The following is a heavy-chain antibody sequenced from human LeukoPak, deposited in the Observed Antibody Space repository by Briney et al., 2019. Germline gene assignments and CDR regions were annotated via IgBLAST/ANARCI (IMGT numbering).Heavy chain of an antibody. CDR2: INHVGST. CDR3: ARGRSGYCSSTSCYTWFDP. V-gene: IGHV4-34*01. Sequence: SETLSLTCPVYGGSFSAYYWSWIRHTPGTGPDCIGEINHVGSTNYNPSLKSRVTISVDTSKNQFSLKLSSVTAADTAVYYCARGRSGYCSSTSCYTWFDPWGQGTLVTVSS. CDR1: GGSFSAYY. D-gene: IGHD2-2*02. J-gene: IGHJ5*02.